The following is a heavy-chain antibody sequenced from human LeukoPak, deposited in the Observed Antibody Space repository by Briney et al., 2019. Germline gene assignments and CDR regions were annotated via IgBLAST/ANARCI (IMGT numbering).Heavy chain of an antibody. CDR3: ARLYCSGGSCYSGLGSADY. V-gene: IGHV4-34*01. D-gene: IGHD2-15*01. J-gene: IGHJ4*02. Sequence: SETLSLTCAVYGGSFSGYYWSWIRQPPGKGLEWIGEINHSGSTNYNPSLKSRVTISVDTSKNQFSLKLNSVTAADTAMYYCARLYCSGGSCYSGLGSADYWGQGTLVTVSS. CDR1: GGSFSGYY. CDR2: INHSGST.